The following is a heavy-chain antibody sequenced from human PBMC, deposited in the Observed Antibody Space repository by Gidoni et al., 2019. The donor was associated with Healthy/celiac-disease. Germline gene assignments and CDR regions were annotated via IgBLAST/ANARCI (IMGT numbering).Heavy chain of an antibody. CDR3: ASRSIAAFTYYFDY. D-gene: IGHD6-13*01. J-gene: IGHJ4*02. Sequence: EVQLVESGGGLVKPGGALRRSFAASGFTFSDYSMNWFRQAPGKGLEWVSSISSSSSYIYYADSVKGRFTISRDNAKNSLYLQMNSLRAEDTAVYYCASRSIAAFTYYFDYWGQGTLVTVSS. CDR1: GFTFSDYS. CDR2: ISSSSSYI. V-gene: IGHV3-21*01.